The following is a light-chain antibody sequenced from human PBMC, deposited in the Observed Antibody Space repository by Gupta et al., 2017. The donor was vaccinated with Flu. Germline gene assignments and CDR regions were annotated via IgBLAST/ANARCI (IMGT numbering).Light chain of an antibody. CDR2: GAS. J-gene: IGKJ4*01. CDR1: QSVSSN. Sequence: PLSLSPDERSTLSCSASQSVSSNLAWSRQKPGPAPRLLLHGASTRATGIPARFSGSGSGTEFTLTLSSLQSEDFAVSFCQQYNNWTPGITFGEGTKVEIK. V-gene: IGKV3-15*01. CDR3: QQYNNWTPGIT.